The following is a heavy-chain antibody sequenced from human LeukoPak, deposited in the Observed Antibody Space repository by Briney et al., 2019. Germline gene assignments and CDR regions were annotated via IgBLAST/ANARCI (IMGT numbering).Heavy chain of an antibody. CDR2: ISGGGGST. CDR1: GYTFTNYG. J-gene: IGHJ4*02. CDR3: AQDRVPGTSPKLDY. V-gene: IGHV3-23*01. D-gene: IGHD1-7*01. Sequence: PGGSLRLSCAASGYTFTNYGMTWVRQAPGKGLEWVSAISGGGGSTYYADSVKGRFTISRDNSKNTLSLQMNSLRAEDTAVYYCAQDRVPGTSPKLDYWGQGTLVPVSS.